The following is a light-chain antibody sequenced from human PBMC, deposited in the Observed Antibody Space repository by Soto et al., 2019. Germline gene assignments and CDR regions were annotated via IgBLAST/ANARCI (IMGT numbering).Light chain of an antibody. V-gene: IGLV1-44*01. CDR2: STS. Sequence: VLTHPPSASGTPGQIVAIACSGSSSNIGSNTVTWYQQLPGTAPKLLIYSTSQRSSGVPGRFSGSKSGASASLSISGLQSEDEADYYCAAWDDRLDVYVFGTGTKVTVL. J-gene: IGLJ1*01. CDR1: SSNIGSNT. CDR3: AAWDDRLDVYV.